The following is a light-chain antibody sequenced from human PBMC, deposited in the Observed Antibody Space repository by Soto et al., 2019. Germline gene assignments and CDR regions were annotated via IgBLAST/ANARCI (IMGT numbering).Light chain of an antibody. CDR2: LTSDGSH. Sequence: QSVLTQSPSASASLGASVKLTCTLSSGHSNYAIAWHRQQPEKGPRFLMKLTSDGSHTKGDGIPDRFSGSSSGAERSLTISSLQSDDEADYYCQTWDTGVVFGGGTKLTVL. CDR1: SGHSNYA. V-gene: IGLV4-69*01. CDR3: QTWDTGVV. J-gene: IGLJ2*01.